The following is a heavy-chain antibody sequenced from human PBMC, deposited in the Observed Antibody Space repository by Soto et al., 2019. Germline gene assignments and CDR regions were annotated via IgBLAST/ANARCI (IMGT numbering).Heavy chain of an antibody. D-gene: IGHD3-10*01. CDR1: GGSISGFS. CDR2: IYYSGST. V-gene: IGHV4-59*01. CDR3: ARVGREPYGSGSYTWFDP. J-gene: IGHJ5*02. Sequence: KPSETLSLTYTVSGGSISGFSWSWIRQPPGKGPEWIGYIYYSGSTNYNPSLKSRATISVDTSKNQFSLKLSSVTAADTAVYYCARVGREPYGSGSYTWFDPWGQGTLVTVSS.